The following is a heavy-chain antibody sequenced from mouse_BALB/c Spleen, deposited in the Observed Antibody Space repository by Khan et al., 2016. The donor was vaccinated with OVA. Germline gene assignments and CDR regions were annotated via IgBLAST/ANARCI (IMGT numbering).Heavy chain of an antibody. V-gene: IGHV1-9*01. CDR1: GFTFSNYW. CDR3: SLYGSRGDY. Sequence: QVQLQQSGAELMKPGASEKISCKATGFTFSNYWIEWIKQRPGHGLEWIGQILPGSNITNYNEKFKGKATFTAETSSNTAYMQLSSLTSEDSAVYYCSLYGSRGDYWGQGTTVTVSS. D-gene: IGHD1-1*01. J-gene: IGHJ2*01. CDR2: ILPGSNIT.